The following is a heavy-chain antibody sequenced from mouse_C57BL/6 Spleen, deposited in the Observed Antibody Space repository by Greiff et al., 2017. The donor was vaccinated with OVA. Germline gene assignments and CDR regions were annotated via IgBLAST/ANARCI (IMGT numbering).Heavy chain of an antibody. CDR3: ARKYDGYYEYFDY. V-gene: IGHV1-26*01. D-gene: IGHD2-3*01. Sequence: VQLQQSGPELVKPGASVKISCKASGYTFTDYYMNWVKQSHGKSLEWIGDINPNNGGTSYNQKFKGKATLTVDKSSSTAYMELRSLTSEDSAVYYCARKYDGYYEYFDYWGQGTTLTVSS. CDR1: GYTFTDYY. J-gene: IGHJ2*01. CDR2: INPNNGGT.